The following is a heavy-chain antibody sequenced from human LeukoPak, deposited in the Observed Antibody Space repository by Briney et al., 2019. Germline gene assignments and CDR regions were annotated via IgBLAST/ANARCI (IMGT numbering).Heavy chain of an antibody. CDR3: ARECCGGWYAHRGIDLDY. Sequence: GASVKVSCKASGYSFTNKHMDWVRRAPGQGLEWMGIINPRGGNTNYAQKFQGRVTMTSDTSTSTVYMEMSSLRSEDTAVYYCARECCGGWYAHRGIDLDYWGQGTLVSVSS. D-gene: IGHD6-19*01. CDR2: INPRGGNT. J-gene: IGHJ4*02. CDR1: GYSFTNKH. V-gene: IGHV1-46*01.